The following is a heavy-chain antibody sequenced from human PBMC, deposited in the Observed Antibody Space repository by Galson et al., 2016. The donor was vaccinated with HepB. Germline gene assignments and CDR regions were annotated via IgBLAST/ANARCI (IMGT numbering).Heavy chain of an antibody. D-gene: IGHD3-16*01. J-gene: IGHJ4*02. CDR3: ARVGFGRSYGQGFDY. CDR2: ISYDGSNK. Sequence: SLRLSCAASGLTFTGYAIHWVRQAPGKGLEWVAVISYDGSNKYYADTVKGRFTISRDDSKNTLYLQMDSLRPEDTAVYYCARVGFGRSYGQGFDYWGQGTLVIVSS. CDR1: GLTFTGYA. V-gene: IGHV3-30*04.